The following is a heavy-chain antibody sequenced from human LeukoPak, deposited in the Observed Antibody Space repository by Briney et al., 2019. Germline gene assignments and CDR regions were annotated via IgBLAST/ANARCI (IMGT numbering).Heavy chain of an antibody. J-gene: IGHJ6*03. CDR2: ISSSSSTI. V-gene: IGHV3-48*01. CDR3: ARAGYSSGWYVPATISWYMDV. CDR1: GFTFSSYS. D-gene: IGHD6-19*01. Sequence: QPGGSLRLSCAASGFTFSSYSMNWVRQAPGKGLEWVSYISSSSSTIYYADSVKGRFTISRDNAKNSLYLQMNSLRAEDTAVYYCARAGYSSGWYVPATISWYMDVWGKGTTVTVSS.